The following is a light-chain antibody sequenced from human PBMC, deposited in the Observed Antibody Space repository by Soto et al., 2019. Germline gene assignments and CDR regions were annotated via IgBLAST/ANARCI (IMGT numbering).Light chain of an antibody. CDR3: QQYNSYWT. CDR2: RAS. J-gene: IGKJ1*01. CDR1: QSISSW. V-gene: IGKV1-5*03. Sequence: DIQMTQSPSTLSASVGDRVTITCRASQSISSWLAWYQQKPGKAPKVLIYRASSLESGVPSRFSGSGSGTEFTLTISSLQPDDYATYYCQQYNSYWTFGQGTKVHIK.